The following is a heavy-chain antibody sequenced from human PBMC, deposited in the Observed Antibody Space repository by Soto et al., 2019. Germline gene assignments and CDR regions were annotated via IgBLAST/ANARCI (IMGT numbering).Heavy chain of an antibody. J-gene: IGHJ4*02. CDR2: ISPYNGNT. CDR3: AREGSIWGSYRYFES. CDR1: GYTFISYV. Sequence: ASVKVSCKASGYTFISYVIHWVRQAPGQGLEWMGWISPYNGNTNYAQNLQGRVTMTTDTSTNTAYMELRSLRSDDTAVYYCAREGSIWGSYRYFESWGQGTLVTVSS. V-gene: IGHV1-18*01. D-gene: IGHD3-16*02.